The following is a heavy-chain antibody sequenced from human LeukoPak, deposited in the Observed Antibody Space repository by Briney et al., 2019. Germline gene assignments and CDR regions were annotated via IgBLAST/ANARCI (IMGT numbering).Heavy chain of an antibody. J-gene: IGHJ3*01. Sequence: PSETLSLTCAVSGGSISSTNWWSWVRQPPGKGLEWIGEIYHSGSTNYNPSLKSRVTISVDKSTNEVSLRLSSVTTADTAVYYCAGESWNNVNQDGFDVWGQGTMVTVSS. CDR2: IYHSGST. CDR1: GGSISSTNW. CDR3: AGESWNNVNQDGFDV. V-gene: IGHV4-4*02. D-gene: IGHD1/OR15-1a*01.